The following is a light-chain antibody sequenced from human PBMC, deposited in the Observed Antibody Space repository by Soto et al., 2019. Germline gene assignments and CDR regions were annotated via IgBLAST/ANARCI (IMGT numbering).Light chain of an antibody. J-gene: IGKJ5*01. V-gene: IGKV3-15*01. Sequence: EIVMTQSPATLSVSPGEGVTLSCRASQSMTTKLAWYQQKPGQAPRLLIHGTFTRATGIPARFSGSGSGTEFTLTISSLQSEDFAVYYCQQYNKWPPITFGQGTRLEIK. CDR3: QQYNKWPPIT. CDR1: QSMTTK. CDR2: GTF.